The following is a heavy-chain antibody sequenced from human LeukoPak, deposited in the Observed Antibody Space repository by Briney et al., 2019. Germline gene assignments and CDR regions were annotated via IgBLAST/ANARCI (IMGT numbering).Heavy chain of an antibody. CDR1: GFTFSSYW. V-gene: IGHV3-74*01. Sequence: GGSLRLSCAASGFTFSSYWMNWVRQAPGKGLVWVSRIASDGSSTTYADSVKGRFSISRDNSKNTLYLQMNSLRAEDTAVYYCAREYSSGWYCIGYWGQGTLVTVSS. CDR3: AREYSSGWYCIGY. CDR2: IASDGSST. D-gene: IGHD6-19*01. J-gene: IGHJ4*02.